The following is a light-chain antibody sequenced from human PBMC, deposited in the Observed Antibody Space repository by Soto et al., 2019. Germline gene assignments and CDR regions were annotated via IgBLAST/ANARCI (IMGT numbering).Light chain of an antibody. CDR3: QQYGTSLYT. V-gene: IGKV3-20*01. CDR2: GAS. CDR1: QSVSSNY. J-gene: IGKJ2*01. Sequence: EIVLTQSPGTLSLSPGEIATLSRRVSQSVSSNYLAWYQQKPGQAPRLLIYGASSRATGIPDRFSGSGSGTDFTLTISRLEPEDFAVYYCQQYGTSLYTFGQGTKLEIK.